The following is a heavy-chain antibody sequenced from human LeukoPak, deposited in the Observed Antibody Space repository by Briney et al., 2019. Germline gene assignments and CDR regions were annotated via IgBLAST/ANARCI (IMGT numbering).Heavy chain of an antibody. D-gene: IGHD1-26*01. V-gene: IGHV3-48*02. CDR1: GFSFTDYS. Sequence: GGSLRLSCAASGFSFTDYSMNWVRQAPGKGLEWLSYIGPSGSPIHYADSVKGRFTTSTDSAQNSLYLQMNSLRDEDTALYYCVRDRYYSFDYWGQGTVVTVS. CDR3: VRDRYYSFDY. CDR2: IGPSGSPI. J-gene: IGHJ4*02.